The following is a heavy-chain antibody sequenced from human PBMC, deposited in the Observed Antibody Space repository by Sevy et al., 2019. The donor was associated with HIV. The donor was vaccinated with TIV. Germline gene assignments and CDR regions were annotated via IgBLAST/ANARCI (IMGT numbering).Heavy chain of an antibody. CDR1: GYTFIDYY. CDR2: INPNTGGT. Sequence: ASVKVSCKTSGYTFIDYYMFWARQAPGPGLEWMGRINPNTGGTNYAQKFQGRVSMTRDTSISTAYMELSRLRSDDTAVYYCARGDCGGDCYPHWFDPWGQGTLVTVSS. D-gene: IGHD2-21*01. J-gene: IGHJ5*02. V-gene: IGHV1-2*06. CDR3: ARGDCGGDCYPHWFDP.